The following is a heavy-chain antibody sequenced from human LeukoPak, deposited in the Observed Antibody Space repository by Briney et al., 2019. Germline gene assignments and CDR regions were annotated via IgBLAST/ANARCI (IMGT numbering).Heavy chain of an antibody. CDR1: GFTFSSYA. CDR2: ISGSGGST. D-gene: IGHD2-15*01. J-gene: IGHJ4*02. V-gene: IGHV3-23*01. CDR3: ARESCSGGSCYDS. Sequence: PGGSLRLSCAASGFTFSSYAMSWVRQAPGKGLEWVSAISGSGGSTYYADSVKGRFTISRDNSKNTPYPQMNSLRAEDTAVYYCARESCSGGSCYDSWGQGTLVTVSS.